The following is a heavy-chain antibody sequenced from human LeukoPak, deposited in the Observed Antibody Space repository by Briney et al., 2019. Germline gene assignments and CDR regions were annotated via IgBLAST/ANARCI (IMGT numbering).Heavy chain of an antibody. D-gene: IGHD4-17*01. Sequence: SETLSLTCTVSGGSISSSSYYWGWIRQPPGKGLEWIGSIYYSGSTDYNPSLKSRVTISVDTSKNQFSLKLSSVTAADTAVYYCARAYGDSFYYGMDVWGQGTTVTVSS. J-gene: IGHJ6*02. V-gene: IGHV4-39*07. CDR1: GGSISSSSYY. CDR3: ARAYGDSFYYGMDV. CDR2: IYYSGST.